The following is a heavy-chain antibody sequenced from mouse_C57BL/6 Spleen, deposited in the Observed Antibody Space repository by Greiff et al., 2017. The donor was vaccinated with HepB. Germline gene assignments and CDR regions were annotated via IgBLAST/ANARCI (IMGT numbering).Heavy chain of an antibody. CDR3: ARDSDYVLY. V-gene: IGHV3-6*01. J-gene: IGHJ3*01. D-gene: IGHD2-4*01. Sequence: EVKLVESGPGLVKPSQSLSLTCSVTGYSITSGYYWNWIRQFPGNKLEWMGYISYDGSNNYNPSLKNRISITRDTSKNQFFLKLNSVTTEDTATYYCARDSDYVLYWGQGTLVTVSA. CDR1: GYSITSGYY. CDR2: ISYDGSN.